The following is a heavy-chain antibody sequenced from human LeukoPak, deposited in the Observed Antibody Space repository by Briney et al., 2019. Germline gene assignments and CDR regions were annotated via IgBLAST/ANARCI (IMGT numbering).Heavy chain of an antibody. J-gene: IGHJ6*02. V-gene: IGHV4-59*08. Sequence: SETLSLTCTVSGGFISSYYWSWIRQPPGKGLEGIGYIYYSGSTNYNPSLKSRVTISVDTSKNQFSLKLSSVTAADTAVYYCARHGAIVVVPAAPYYYYYGMDVWGQGTTVTVSS. CDR3: ARHGAIVVVPAAPYYYYYGMDV. D-gene: IGHD2-2*01. CDR1: GGFISSYY. CDR2: IYYSGST.